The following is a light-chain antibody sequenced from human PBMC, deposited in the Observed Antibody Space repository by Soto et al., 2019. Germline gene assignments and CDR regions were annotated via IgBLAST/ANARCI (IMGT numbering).Light chain of an antibody. CDR2: GAS. J-gene: IGKJ1*01. Sequence: DIQMTQFPSSVSASVGDRVNITCRASQGISTWLAWYQQKPERAPKSLIYGASRLQSGVPPRFSGRGSETYFTLTISSLQPEDFASYYCQQYNRSHRTFGQWNKVEIK. V-gene: IGKV1D-16*01. CDR1: QGISTW. CDR3: QQYNRSHRT.